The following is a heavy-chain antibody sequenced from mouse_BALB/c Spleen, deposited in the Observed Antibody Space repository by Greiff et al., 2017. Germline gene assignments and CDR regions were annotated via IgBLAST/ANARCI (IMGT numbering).Heavy chain of an antibody. D-gene: IGHD2-1*01. CDR2: INPSTGYT. CDR3: ARRGRGNGFDY. V-gene: IGHV1-7*01. J-gene: IGHJ2*01. Sequence: VQLQQSGAELAKPGASVKMSCKASGYTFTSYWMHWVKQRPGQGLEWIGYINPSTGYTEYNQKFKDKATLTADKSSSTAYMQLSSLTSEDSAVYYCARRGRGNGFDYWGQGTTLTVSS. CDR1: GYTFTSYW.